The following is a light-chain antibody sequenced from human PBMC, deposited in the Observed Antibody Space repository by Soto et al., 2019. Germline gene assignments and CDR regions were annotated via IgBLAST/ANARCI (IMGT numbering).Light chain of an antibody. J-gene: IGKJ3*01. V-gene: IGKV1-8*01. Sequence: AIRMTQSPSSFSASTGDRVTITCRASQGISSYLAWYQQKPGKAPKLLIYAASTLQSGVPSRFSGSGSGTDFTLTISCLQSEDFATYYCQQYYSYPFTLGPATKVD. CDR3: QQYYSYPFT. CDR2: AAS. CDR1: QGISSY.